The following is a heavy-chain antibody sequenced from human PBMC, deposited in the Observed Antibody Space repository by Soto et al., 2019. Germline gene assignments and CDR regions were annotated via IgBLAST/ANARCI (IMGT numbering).Heavy chain of an antibody. CDR1: GYTFTSYG. Sequence: QGQLVQSGAEVKKPGASVKVSCKASGYTFTSYGISWVRQAPGQGLERMGWISVSNGNTNYAQKFQGRVTLTTDTSTSTAYMELRSLRSDDTAVYYCARPATYSSSWTYDYWGQGTLVTVSS. CDR2: ISVSNGNT. V-gene: IGHV1-18*01. D-gene: IGHD6-13*01. J-gene: IGHJ4*02. CDR3: ARPATYSSSWTYDY.